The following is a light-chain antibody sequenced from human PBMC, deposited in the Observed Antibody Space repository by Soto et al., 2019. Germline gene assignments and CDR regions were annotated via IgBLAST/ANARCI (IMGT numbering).Light chain of an antibody. Sequence: TQARRSLYASVGDRVTITCRASQGIRNDLGWYQQKPGKAPKLLIYAASSLQSGVPSRFSGSGSGTDFTLTISSLQPEDFATYYCLQDYNYPPTFGQRTKVDIK. J-gene: IGKJ1*01. V-gene: IGKV1-6*01. CDR1: QGIRND. CDR3: LQDYNYPPT. CDR2: AAS.